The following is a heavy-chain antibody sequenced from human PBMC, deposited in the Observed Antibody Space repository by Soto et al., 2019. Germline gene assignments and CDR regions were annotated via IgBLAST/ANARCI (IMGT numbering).Heavy chain of an antibody. V-gene: IGHV1-8*01. J-gene: IGHJ6*02. D-gene: IGHD7-27*01. CDR3: AKSPNPGSATSSYYGMDV. CDR2: MNANSGNT. CDR1: GYTFTSYD. Sequence: ASVKVSCKASGYTFTSYDINWVRQATGQGLEWMGWMNANSGNTGYAQKFQGRVTMTRNTSISTAYMELSSLRSEDTAVFYFAKSPNPGSATSSYYGMDVWGQGTTVTVSS.